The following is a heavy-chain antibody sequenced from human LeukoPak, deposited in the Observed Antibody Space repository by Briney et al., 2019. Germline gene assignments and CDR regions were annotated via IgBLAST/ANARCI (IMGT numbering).Heavy chain of an antibody. J-gene: IGHJ5*02. V-gene: IGHV4-34*01. D-gene: IGHD3-10*01. CDR3: ARHHYYGSGSYYKGGYNWFDP. CDR2: INHSGST. Sequence: SETLSLTCAVYGGSFSGYYWSWIRQPPGKGLEWIGEINHSGSTNYNPSLKSRVTISVDTSKNQFSLKLSSVTAADTAVYYCARHHYYGSGSYYKGGYNWFDPWGQGTLVTVSS. CDR1: GGSFSGYY.